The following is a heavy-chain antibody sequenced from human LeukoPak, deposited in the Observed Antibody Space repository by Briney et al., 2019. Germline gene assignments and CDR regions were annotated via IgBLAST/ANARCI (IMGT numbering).Heavy chain of an antibody. CDR1: GGSISSYY. CDR3: ARGTDSSGYFDY. J-gene: IGHJ4*02. Sequence: SETLSLTCTVSGGSISSYYWSWIRLPPGKGLEWIGYIYYSGSTNYNPSLKSRVTISVDTSKNQFSLKLSSVTAADTAVYYCARGTDSSGYFDYWGQGTLVTVSS. D-gene: IGHD3-22*01. CDR2: IYYSGST. V-gene: IGHV4-59*01.